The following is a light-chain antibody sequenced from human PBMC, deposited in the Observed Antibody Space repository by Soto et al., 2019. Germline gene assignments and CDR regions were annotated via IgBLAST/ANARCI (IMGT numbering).Light chain of an antibody. V-gene: IGKV1-5*01. CDR1: QSISSW. Sequence: DIQMTQSPFTLSASVGDRVTITCRASQSISSWLAWYQQKPGKAPKLLIFDASSLQSGVPSRFSGSGSGTEVTLTISSLQPDDFATYYCQQYNSYSRTCGQGTKVEIK. J-gene: IGKJ1*01. CDR3: QQYNSYSRT. CDR2: DAS.